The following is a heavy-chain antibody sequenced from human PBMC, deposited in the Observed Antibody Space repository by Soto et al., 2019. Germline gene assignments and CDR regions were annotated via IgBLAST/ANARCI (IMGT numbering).Heavy chain of an antibody. CDR3: ARGGSSWTFYGMDV. V-gene: IGHV1-2*04. CDR2: INPNSGGT. CDR1: GYTFTVYY. J-gene: IGHJ6*02. D-gene: IGHD6-13*01. Sequence: QVQLVQSGAEVKKPGASVKVSCKASGYTFTVYYMHWVRQAPGQVLEWMGWINPNSGGTNYAQNFQGWVTMTSDTSISAAYMELSRLRSDDTAVYYCARGGSSWTFYGMDVWGQGTTVTVSS.